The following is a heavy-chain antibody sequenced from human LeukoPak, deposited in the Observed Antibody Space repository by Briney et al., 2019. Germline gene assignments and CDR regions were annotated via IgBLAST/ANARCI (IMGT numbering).Heavy chain of an antibody. CDR3: AKGKNTGSYLSHVDY. CDR2: IYHSGST. D-gene: IGHD3-10*01. CDR1: GGSISSSNW. J-gene: IGHJ4*02. Sequence: NPSETLSLTCAVSGGSISSSNWWSWVRQPPGKGLEWIGEIYHSGSTNYNPSLKSRVTISVDKSKNQFSLKLSSVTAADTALYYCAKGKNTGSYLSHVDYWGQGTLVTVSS. V-gene: IGHV4-4*02.